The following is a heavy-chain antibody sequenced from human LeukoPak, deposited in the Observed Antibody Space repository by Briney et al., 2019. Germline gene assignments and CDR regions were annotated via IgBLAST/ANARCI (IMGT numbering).Heavy chain of an antibody. Sequence: GASLKISCKCSGSIFTSYWIGWVRPLPGKGLEWMGIIYPGDSDTKYSPSFQGQVTISADNSSTTSYLQWSSLNASDTAIYYCATLGYHTADGEGDFDYWGQGTLVTVSS. CDR2: IYPGDSDT. CDR3: ATLGYHTADGEGDFDY. V-gene: IGHV5-51*01. CDR1: GSIFTSYW. J-gene: IGHJ4*02. D-gene: IGHD5-18*01.